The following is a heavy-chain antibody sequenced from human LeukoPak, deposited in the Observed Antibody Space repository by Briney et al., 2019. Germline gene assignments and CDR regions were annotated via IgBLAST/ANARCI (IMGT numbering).Heavy chain of an antibody. V-gene: IGHV4-61*02. CDR3: ARTSYGGYPDY. D-gene: IGHD5-12*01. Sequence: SETLSLTCTVSGGSISSGGYYWSWIRQPAGKGLEWIGRIYASGSTNYNPSLKSRVTISIDTSKNQFSLKLTSVTAADTAVYYCARTSYGGYPDYWGQGTLVTVSS. CDR1: GGSISSGGYY. CDR2: IYASGST. J-gene: IGHJ4*02.